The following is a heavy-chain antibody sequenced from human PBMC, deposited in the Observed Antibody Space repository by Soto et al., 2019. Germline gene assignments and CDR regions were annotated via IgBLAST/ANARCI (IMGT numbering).Heavy chain of an antibody. V-gene: IGHV3-23*01. CDR2: ISASGGLK. J-gene: IGHJ5*02. Sequence: EVQLSESGGDLRQPGGSLRLSCAASGFTFSNYAMTWVRQTPGKGLEWVSGISASGGLKYYADSVQGLFTVSRDNSKNILYLQMDNLRDGDTALYYCAREVGAPSGWLDPWGQGTQVTVSS. CDR3: AREVGAPSGWLDP. CDR1: GFTFSNYA. D-gene: IGHD1-26*01.